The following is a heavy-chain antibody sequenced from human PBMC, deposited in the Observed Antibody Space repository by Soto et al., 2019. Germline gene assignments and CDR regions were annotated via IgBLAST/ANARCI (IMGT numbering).Heavy chain of an antibody. D-gene: IGHD3-10*01. J-gene: IGHJ4*02. CDR1: GFSLSTSGVG. CDR2: IYWDDDK. V-gene: IGHV2-5*02. Sequence: QITLKESGPTLVKPTQTLTLTCTFSGFSLSTSGVGVGWIRQPPGKALEWLALIYWDDDKRYSPSLKSRLTTAKDTSKHRVVLTLTNMHPLDTATYYCAHTDGVRGVPPFGYWCQGTLATASS. CDR3: AHTDGVRGVPPFGY.